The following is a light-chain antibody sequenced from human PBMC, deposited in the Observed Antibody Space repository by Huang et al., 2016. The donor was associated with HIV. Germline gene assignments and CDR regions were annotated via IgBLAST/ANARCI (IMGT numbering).Light chain of an antibody. CDR3: QQTDRFSIT. V-gene: IGKV1-12*01. J-gene: IGKJ5*01. CDR2: ATS. CDR1: QDISSY. Sequence: DIQMTQSPSSVSASVGERVTITCRASQDISSYVAWYQQKPGKAPKLLIYATSTLQSGVPSRFSGSSSGTEFTLTISNLQPEDFATYYCQQTDRFSITFGQGTRLEIK.